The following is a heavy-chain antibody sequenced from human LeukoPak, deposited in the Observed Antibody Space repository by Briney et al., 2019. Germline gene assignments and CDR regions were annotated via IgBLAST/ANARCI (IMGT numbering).Heavy chain of an antibody. CDR2: ISAYNGNT. D-gene: IGHD3-22*01. CDR3: ARIATIIITTDDWFDP. Sequence: GASVKVSCKASGYTFTSYGISWVRQAPGQGLEWMGWISAYNGNTNYAQKLQGRVTMTTDTSTSTAYMELRSLRSDDTAVYYCARIATIIITTDDWFDPWGQGTLVTVSS. CDR1: GYTFTSYG. J-gene: IGHJ5*02. V-gene: IGHV1-18*01.